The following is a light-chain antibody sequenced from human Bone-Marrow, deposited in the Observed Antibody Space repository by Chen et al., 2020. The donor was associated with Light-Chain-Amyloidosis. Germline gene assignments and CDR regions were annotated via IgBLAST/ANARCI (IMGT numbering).Light chain of an antibody. CDR1: NIRSTS. Sequence: SYVLTQPASVSVAPGQTATIACVGNNIRSTSVHWYQQTPGQAPLLVVYDDSARPSGIPERLSGSNSGNTATLTISRVEAGDEADYYCQVWDRSSDRPVFGGGTKLTVL. J-gene: IGLJ3*02. V-gene: IGLV3-21*02. CDR2: DDS. CDR3: QVWDRSSDRPV.